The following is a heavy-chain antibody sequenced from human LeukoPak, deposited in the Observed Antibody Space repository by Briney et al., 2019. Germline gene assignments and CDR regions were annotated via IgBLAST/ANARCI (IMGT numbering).Heavy chain of an antibody. J-gene: IGHJ6*03. D-gene: IGHD3-3*01. CDR3: ARDSRRRGITIFGGRYYYYYYMDV. CDR1: GFTFSSYW. Sequence: PGGSLRLSCAASGFTFSSYWMSWVRRAPGKGLEWVANIKQDGSEKYYVDSVKGRFTISRDNAKNSLYLQMNSLRAEDTAVYYCARDSRRRGITIFGGRYYYYYYMDVWGKGTTVTVSS. CDR2: IKQDGSEK. V-gene: IGHV3-7*01.